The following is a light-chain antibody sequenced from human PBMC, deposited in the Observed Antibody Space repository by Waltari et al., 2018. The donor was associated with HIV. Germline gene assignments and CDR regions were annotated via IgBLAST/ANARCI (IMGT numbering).Light chain of an antibody. J-gene: IGLJ1*01. CDR2: KDT. Sequence: QSVLTQPPSASGTPGQRVTISCSGSSSNIENDNVSWYQQLTGAAPSLLIYKDTQRPSGVPARFTGSKAGTSASLAISGLRSEDEADYYCVGWDSRLSGYVFGSGTKVTVL. CDR3: VGWDSRLSGYV. CDR1: SSNIENDN. V-gene: IGLV1-47*01.